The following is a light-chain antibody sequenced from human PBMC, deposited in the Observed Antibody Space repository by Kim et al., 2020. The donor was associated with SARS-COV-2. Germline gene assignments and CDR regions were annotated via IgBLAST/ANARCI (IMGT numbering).Light chain of an antibody. J-gene: IGLJ3*02. CDR1: SYDVGSEG. CDR2: RDN. Sequence: QTASLPWPGSSYDVGSEGAAWLQNQQGHPPKLLFHRDNNRPSGISERFSASRSGDTASLTITGLQPEDEADYYCSAWDSRLSAWVFGGGTQLTVL. V-gene: IGLV10-54*01. CDR3: SAWDSRLSAWV.